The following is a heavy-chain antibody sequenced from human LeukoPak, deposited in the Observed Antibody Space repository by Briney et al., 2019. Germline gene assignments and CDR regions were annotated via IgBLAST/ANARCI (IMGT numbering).Heavy chain of an antibody. CDR1: GGSISSYY. D-gene: IGHD5-24*01. V-gene: IGHV4-59*01. CDR2: IYYSGST. J-gene: IGHJ5*02. Sequence: SETLSLTCTVSGGSISSYYWSWIQQPPGKGLEWIGYIYYSGSTNYNPSLKSRVTISVDTSKNQFSLKLSSVTAADTAVYYCARDKMNWFDPWGQGTLVTVSS. CDR3: ARDKMNWFDP.